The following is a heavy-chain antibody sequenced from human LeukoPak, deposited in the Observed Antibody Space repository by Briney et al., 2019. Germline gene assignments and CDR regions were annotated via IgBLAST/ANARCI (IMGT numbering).Heavy chain of an antibody. V-gene: IGHV1-18*01. CDR3: ARVSQAAAGNRGDNWFDP. CDR1: GYIFTSYG. D-gene: IGHD6-13*01. Sequence: ASVKVSCKASGYIFTSYGISWVRQAPGQGLEWMGWISAYNGNTNYAQKLQGRVTMTTDTSTSTAYMELRSLRSDDTAVYYRARVSQAAAGNRGDNWFDPWGQGTLVTVSS. J-gene: IGHJ5*02. CDR2: ISAYNGNT.